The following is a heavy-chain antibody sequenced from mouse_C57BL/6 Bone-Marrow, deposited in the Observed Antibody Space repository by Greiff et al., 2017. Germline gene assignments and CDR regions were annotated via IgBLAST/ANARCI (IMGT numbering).Heavy chain of an antibody. D-gene: IGHD2-3*01. Sequence: QVQLKESGPELVKPGASVKISCKASGYAFSSSWMHWVKQRPGKGLEWIGRIYPGDGDTNYNGKFKGKATLTADKSSSTAYMQLSSLTSYDSAVYFCARNGYFLFDYGGQGTTLTVSS. CDR2: IYPGDGDT. CDR3: ARNGYFLFDY. V-gene: IGHV1-82*01. CDR1: GYAFSSSW. J-gene: IGHJ2*01.